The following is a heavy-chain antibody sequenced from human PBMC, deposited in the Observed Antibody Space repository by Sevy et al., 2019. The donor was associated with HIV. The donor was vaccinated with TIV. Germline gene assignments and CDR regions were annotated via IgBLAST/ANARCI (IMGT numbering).Heavy chain of an antibody. Sequence: SETLSLTCTVSGGSISSSSYYWGWIRQPPGKGLEWIGRIYYSGSTYYNPSLKSRVTISVDTSKNQFSLKLGSVTAADTAVYYCADVDGEFVDYWGQGTLVTVSS. V-gene: IGHV4-39*01. D-gene: IGHD3-10*01. J-gene: IGHJ4*02. CDR3: ADVDGEFVDY. CDR1: GGSISSSSYY. CDR2: IYYSGST.